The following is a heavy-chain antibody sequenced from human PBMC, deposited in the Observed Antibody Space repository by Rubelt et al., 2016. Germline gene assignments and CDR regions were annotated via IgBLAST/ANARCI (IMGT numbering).Heavy chain of an antibody. CDR1: GYTFSNYA. V-gene: IGHV7-4-1*02. Sequence: QVQLVQSGSELQKPGASVKVSCKASGYTFSNYAMNWVRQAPGQGLEWMGWINTNTGNPTYAQGFTGRFAFSLDTSVRTAFLQTNSLKAEDTAVFYCARATGLRGTPLGYWGQGTLVTVSS. D-gene: IGHD3-10*01. CDR2: INTNTGNP. CDR3: ARATGLRGTPLGY. J-gene: IGHJ4*02.